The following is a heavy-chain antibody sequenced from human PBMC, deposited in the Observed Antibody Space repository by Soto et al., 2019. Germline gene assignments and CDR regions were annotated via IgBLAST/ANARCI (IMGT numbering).Heavy chain of an antibody. CDR3: ARDYYGSGTNNWFDP. CDR2: IYHSGGT. Sequence: SETLSLTCAVSGGSISSSNWWSWVRQPPGKGLEWIGEIYHSGGTNYNPSLKSRVTISVDKSKNQFSLKLSSVTAADTAVYYCARDYYGSGTNNWFDPWGQGTLVTVS. V-gene: IGHV4-4*02. J-gene: IGHJ5*02. CDR1: GGSISSSNW. D-gene: IGHD3-10*01.